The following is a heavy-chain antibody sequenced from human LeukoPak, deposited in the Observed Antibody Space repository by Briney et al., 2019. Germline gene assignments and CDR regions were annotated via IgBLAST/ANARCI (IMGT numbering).Heavy chain of an antibody. CDR1: GASITTSY. Sequence: PSETLSLTCTVSGASITTSYWAWFRQPPGKGVEYIGLISGTGSANYNASLESRVTISLVTSKNQFSLKMRSVTAADTAMYYCARGGGESTSGYYFDYWGQGTLVTVSS. D-gene: IGHD3-9*01. J-gene: IGHJ4*02. V-gene: IGHV4-59*01. CDR3: ARGGGESTSGYYFDY. CDR2: ISGTGSA.